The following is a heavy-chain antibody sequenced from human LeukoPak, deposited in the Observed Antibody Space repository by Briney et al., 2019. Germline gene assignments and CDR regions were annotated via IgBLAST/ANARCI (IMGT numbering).Heavy chain of an antibody. D-gene: IGHD1-14*01. V-gene: IGHV3-21*01. J-gene: IGHJ5*02. CDR1: GFTFSSYS. CDR2: ISSSGSYI. Sequence: GGSLRLSCAASGFTFSSYSMNWVRQAPGKGLEWVSSISSSGSYIYYADSGKGRFTISRDNAKNSLYLQMNSLRAEDTAVYYCARDPDVGWNWFDPWGQGTLVTVSS. CDR3: ARDPDVGWNWFDP.